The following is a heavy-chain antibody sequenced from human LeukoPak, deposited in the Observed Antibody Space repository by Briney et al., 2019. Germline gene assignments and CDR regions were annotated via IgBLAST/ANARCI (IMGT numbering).Heavy chain of an antibody. J-gene: IGHJ4*02. V-gene: IGHV1-8*01. CDR3: ARGTRGTLGYCSGGSCYSFFY. CDR1: GYTFTSYD. Sequence: ASVKVSRKASGYTFTSYDINWVRQATGQGLEWMGWMNPNSGNTGYAQKFQARVTMTRNTSISTAYMELSSLRSEDTAVYYCARGTRGTLGYCSGGSCYSFFYWGQGTLVTVSS. CDR2: MNPNSGNT. D-gene: IGHD2-15*01.